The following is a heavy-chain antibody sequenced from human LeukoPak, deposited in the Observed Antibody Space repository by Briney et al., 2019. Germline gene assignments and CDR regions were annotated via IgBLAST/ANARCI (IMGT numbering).Heavy chain of an antibody. CDR3: ARGEGSSRDY. Sequence: SETLSLTCTVSGGSISSSSYYWGWIRQPPGKGLEWFGSIYYSGSTYYNPSLKSRVTISVDTSKNQFSLKLSSVTAADTAVYYCARGEGSSRDYWGQGTLVTVSS. CDR1: GGSISSSSYY. V-gene: IGHV4-39*07. J-gene: IGHJ4*02. D-gene: IGHD6-6*01. CDR2: IYYSGST.